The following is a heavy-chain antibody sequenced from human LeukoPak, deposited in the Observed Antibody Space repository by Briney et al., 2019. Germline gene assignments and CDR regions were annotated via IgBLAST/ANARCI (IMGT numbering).Heavy chain of an antibody. D-gene: IGHD3-22*01. CDR3: ARDYYYDSSGYYFHY. CDR2: INPNSGGT. V-gene: IGHV1-2*06. Sequence: ASVKVSCKASGYTFTGYYMHWVRQAPGQGLEWMGRINPNSGGTNYTQKFQGRVTMTRDTSISTAYMELSRLRSDDTAVYYCARDYYYDSSGYYFHYWGQGTLVTVSS. J-gene: IGHJ4*02. CDR1: GYTFTGYY.